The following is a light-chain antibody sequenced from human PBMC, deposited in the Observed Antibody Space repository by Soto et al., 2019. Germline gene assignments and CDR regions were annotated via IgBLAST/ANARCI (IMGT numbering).Light chain of an antibody. CDR1: QSVSSNY. J-gene: IGKJ2*01. Sequence: EIVLTQSPGTLSLSPGERATLSCRASQSVSSNYLAWYQQKPGQAPSLLIYGASSRATGIPDRFSGSGSGTDITLTISTLEPEDFAVYFCQHYGASPYTFGQGTKLDIK. V-gene: IGKV3-20*01. CDR3: QHYGASPYT. CDR2: GAS.